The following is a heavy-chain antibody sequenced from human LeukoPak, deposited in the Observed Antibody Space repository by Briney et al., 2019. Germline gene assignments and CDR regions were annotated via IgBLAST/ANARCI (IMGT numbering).Heavy chain of an antibody. CDR1: GFTFSSYA. V-gene: IGHV3-30-3*01. J-gene: IGHJ5*02. D-gene: IGHD3-22*01. Sequence: PGRSLRLSCAASGFTFSSYAMHWVRQAPGKGLEWVAVISYDGSNKYYADSVKGRFTISRDNSKNTLYLQMNSLRAEDTAVYYCARGDSSGSNWFDPWGQGTLVTVSS. CDR2: ISYDGSNK. CDR3: ARGDSSGSNWFDP.